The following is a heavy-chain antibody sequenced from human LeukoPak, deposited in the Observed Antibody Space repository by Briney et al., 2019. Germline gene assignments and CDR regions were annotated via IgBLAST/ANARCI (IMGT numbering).Heavy chain of an antibody. CDR3: ARHHLGYSGYTFDY. CDR1: GGSISGSGYY. D-gene: IGHD5-12*01. CDR2: IYYTGST. V-gene: IGHV4-39*01. Sequence: SETLSLTCTVSGGSISGSGYYWVWIRQPPGKGLEWIATIYYTGSTYYNPSLKSRVTISVDTSKNQFSLKLSSVTAADTAVYYCARHHLGYSGYTFDYWGQGTLVTVSS. J-gene: IGHJ4*02.